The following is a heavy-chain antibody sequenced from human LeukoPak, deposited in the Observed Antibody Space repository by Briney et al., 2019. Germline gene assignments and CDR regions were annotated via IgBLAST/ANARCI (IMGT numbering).Heavy chain of an antibody. CDR2: ISSSGSTI. Sequence: GGSLRLSCAASGFTFSSYEMNWVRQAPGKGLEWVSYISSSGSTIYYADSVKGRFTISRDNAKNSLYLQMNSLRAEDTAVYYCAKDHHYYGSGSYLDYWGQGTLVTVSS. D-gene: IGHD3-10*01. CDR3: AKDHHYYGSGSYLDY. V-gene: IGHV3-48*03. CDR1: GFTFSSYE. J-gene: IGHJ4*02.